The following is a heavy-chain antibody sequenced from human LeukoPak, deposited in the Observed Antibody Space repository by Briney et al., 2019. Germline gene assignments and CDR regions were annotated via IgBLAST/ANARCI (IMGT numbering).Heavy chain of an antibody. J-gene: IGHJ4*02. V-gene: IGHV3-15*01. CDR1: GFIFSNAW. CDR2: IKSKTDGGTT. CDR3: TTTLVPAAPYYFGY. Sequence: GGSLRLSCAASGFIFSNAWMTWVRQAPGKGLEWVGRIKSKTDGGTTDYAAPVKGRFTISRDDSKNTLYLQMNSLKTEDTAVYYCTTTLVPAAPYYFGYWGQGTLVTVSS. D-gene: IGHD2-2*01.